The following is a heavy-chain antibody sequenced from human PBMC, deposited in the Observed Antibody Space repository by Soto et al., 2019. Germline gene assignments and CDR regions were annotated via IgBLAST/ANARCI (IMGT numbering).Heavy chain of an antibody. CDR2: VHHSGNT. D-gene: IGHD3-3*01. Sequence: SETLSLTCAVSGDSVTGSSWWKWIRQSPGKGLEWIGEVHHSGNTNYNPSLKSRVTMSVDTSQNQFSLKLRSVTAADTAVYYCVRANGVVVSDFFDFWGQGTRVTVS. CDR1: GDSVTGSSW. V-gene: IGHV4-4*02. J-gene: IGHJ4*02. CDR3: VRANGVVVSDFFDF.